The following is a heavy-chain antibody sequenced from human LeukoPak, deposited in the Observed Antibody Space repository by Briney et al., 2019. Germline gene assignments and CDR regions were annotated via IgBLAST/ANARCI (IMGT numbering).Heavy chain of an antibody. CDR1: GYTFTGYH. CDR2: ISAYNGNT. Sequence: ASVKVSCKASGYTFTGYHMHWVRQAPGQGLEWMGWISAYNGNTNYEQKLQGRVSMTTDTSTSTAYMELRGLTSDDTAVYYCARDWGDILTSTSIDYWGQGTLVTVSS. D-gene: IGHD3-9*01. J-gene: IGHJ4*02. CDR3: ARDWGDILTSTSIDY. V-gene: IGHV1-18*04.